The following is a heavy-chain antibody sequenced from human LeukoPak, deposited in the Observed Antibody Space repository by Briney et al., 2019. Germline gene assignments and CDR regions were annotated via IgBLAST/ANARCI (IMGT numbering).Heavy chain of an antibody. D-gene: IGHD5-24*01. CDR2: INSNGSST. CDR3: ARGLRDGYNYNYYFYMDV. CDR1: GFTFSSYW. J-gene: IGHJ6*03. Sequence: GGSLRLSCAASGFTFSSYWMHWVRQAPGKGLEWVSRINSNGSSTNYADSVKGRFTISRDNAKNTLYLQMNSLRADDTAVYYCARGLRDGYNYNYYFYMDVWGKGTTVTVSS. V-gene: IGHV3-74*01.